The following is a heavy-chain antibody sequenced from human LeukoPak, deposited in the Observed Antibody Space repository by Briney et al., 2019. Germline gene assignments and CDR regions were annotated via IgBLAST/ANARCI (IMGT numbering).Heavy chain of an antibody. CDR1: GGSITSSSYY. CDR2: IYYSGTT. D-gene: IGHD3-10*01. CDR3: ARRHGSGKFRPDY. V-gene: IGHV4-39*01. Sequence: SETLSLTCTVSGGSITSSSYYWGWIRQPPGKGLEWIGSIYYSGTTSHTSRNPSLESRVTISIDTSKNQFSLKLNSLTAADTAVYYCARRHGSGKFRPDYWGQGTLVTVSS. J-gene: IGHJ4*02.